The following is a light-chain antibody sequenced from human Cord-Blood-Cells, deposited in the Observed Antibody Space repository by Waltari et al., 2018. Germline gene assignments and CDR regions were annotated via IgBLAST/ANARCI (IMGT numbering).Light chain of an antibody. CDR1: SSDVGSYTL. CDR2: EVS. J-gene: IGLJ1*01. Sequence: QSALPQPASVSGSPGQSITISSTGTSSDVGSYTLVSWYQQHPGKAPKLMIYEVSKRPSGVSNRFSGSKSGNTASLTISGLQAEDEADYYCCSYAGSSTFYVFGTGTKVTVL. V-gene: IGLV2-23*02. CDR3: CSYAGSSTFYV.